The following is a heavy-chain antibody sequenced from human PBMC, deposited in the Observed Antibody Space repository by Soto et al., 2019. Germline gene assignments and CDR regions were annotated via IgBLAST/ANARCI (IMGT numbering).Heavy chain of an antibody. CDR2: INHSGST. CDR1: GGSFSGYY. V-gene: IGHV4-34*01. J-gene: IGHJ6*02. CDR3: ARGGPRGYSYGQGDYYNYGMDV. Sequence: SETLSLTCAVCGGSFSGYYWSWIRQPPGKGLEWIGEINHSGSTNYNPSLKSRVTISVDTSKNQFSLKLSSVTAADTAVYYCARGGPRGYSYGQGDYYNYGMDVWGQGTAVTVSS. D-gene: IGHD5-18*01.